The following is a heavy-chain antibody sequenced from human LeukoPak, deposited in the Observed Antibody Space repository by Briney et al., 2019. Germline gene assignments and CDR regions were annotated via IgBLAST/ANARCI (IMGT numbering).Heavy chain of an antibody. CDR1: GYTFTSYD. J-gene: IGHJ4*02. CDR2: MNPNSGNT. CDR3: ARDIVVVPAAMVYFDY. D-gene: IGHD2-2*01. V-gene: IGHV1-8*01. Sequence: ASVKVSCKASGYTFTSYDINWVRQATGQGLEWMGWMNPNSGNTGYAQKFQGRVTMTRDTSTSTVYMELSSLRSEDTAVYYCARDIVVVPAAMVYFDYWGQGTLVTVSS.